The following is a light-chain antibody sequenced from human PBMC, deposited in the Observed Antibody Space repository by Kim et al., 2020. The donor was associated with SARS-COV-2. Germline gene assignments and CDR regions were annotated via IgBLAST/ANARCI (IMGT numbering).Light chain of an antibody. V-gene: IGLV3-19*01. CDR1: SLRKYY. Sequence: SSEPTQDPAVSVALGQTVRITCQGDSLRKYYASWYQQKPGQAPVLLISGKNNRPSGIPDRFSGSSSGNTASLTIAGAQAEDEADYYCNSRDTSNFVIFGGGTQLTVL. CDR2: GKN. CDR3: NSRDTSNFVI. J-gene: IGLJ2*01.